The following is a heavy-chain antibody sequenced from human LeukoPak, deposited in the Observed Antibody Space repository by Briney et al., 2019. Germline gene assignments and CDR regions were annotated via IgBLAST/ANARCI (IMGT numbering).Heavy chain of an antibody. J-gene: IGHJ4*02. CDR2: ISDNGGRT. CDR3: AKSRGIYDNSGWRTFDY. D-gene: IGHD6-19*01. CDR1: GFTFNIYT. V-gene: IGHV3-23*01. Sequence: GGSLRLSCVASGFTFNIYTMSWVRQAPGRGLEWVSIISDNGGRTYYADSVKGRFTISRDNSKNTLYLQMNSLGAEDTAIYYCAKSRGIYDNSGWRTFDYWGQGTLVTVSS.